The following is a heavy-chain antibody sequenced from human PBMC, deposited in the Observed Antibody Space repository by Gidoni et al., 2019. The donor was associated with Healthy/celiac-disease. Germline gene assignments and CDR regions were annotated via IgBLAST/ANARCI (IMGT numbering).Heavy chain of an antibody. CDR3: ARDSVYDFWRDHDAFDI. J-gene: IGHJ3*02. CDR1: GGSISSGSYY. V-gene: IGHV4-61*02. Sequence: QVQLQESGPGLVKPSQTLSLTCTVSGGSISSGSYYWSWIRQPAGKGLEWIGRIYTSGSTNYNPSLKSRVTISVDTSKNQFSLKLSSVTAADTAVYYCARDSVYDFWRDHDAFDIWGQGTMVTVSS. CDR2: IYTSGST. D-gene: IGHD3-3*01.